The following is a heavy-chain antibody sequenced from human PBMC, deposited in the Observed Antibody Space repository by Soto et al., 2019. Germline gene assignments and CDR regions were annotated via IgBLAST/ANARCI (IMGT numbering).Heavy chain of an antibody. CDR1: GASITFGGYS. V-gene: IGHV4-30-2*01. J-gene: IGHJ4*02. CDR3: ARGGGSDSFDY. Sequence: QLQLHESGSGLVKPSQTLSLTCTVSGASITFGGYSGSWIRQTPGKGLEWIGYINHLETTFYNPSFESRLTLSIDRAKNQFSLKLHSMSAADRAVYFCARGGGSDSFDYWGQGILVTVSS. CDR2: INHLETT. D-gene: IGHD1-26*01.